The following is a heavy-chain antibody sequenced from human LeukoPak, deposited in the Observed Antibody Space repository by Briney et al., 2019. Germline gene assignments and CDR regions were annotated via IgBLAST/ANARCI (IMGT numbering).Heavy chain of an antibody. CDR2: ISTTGST. Sequence: SGTLSLTCTVSGTSISRHYWSWLRQAAGLGLEWLGYISTTGSTTYNPSLEGRVTMSEDTSQNQLSLTLSSVTAADTAVYFCARQDGLWVGDLGGWFDFWGQGIQVTVSS. D-gene: IGHD3-10*01. J-gene: IGHJ5*01. CDR3: ARQDGLWVGDLGGWFDF. CDR1: GTSISRHY. V-gene: IGHV4-4*09.